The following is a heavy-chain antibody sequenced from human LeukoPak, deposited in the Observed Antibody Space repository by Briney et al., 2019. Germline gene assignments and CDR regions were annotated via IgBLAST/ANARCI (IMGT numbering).Heavy chain of an antibody. Sequence: SETLSLTCTVSGGSISSYYWSWIRQPPGKGLEWIGYIYYSGSTNYNPSLKSRVTISVDTSKNQFSLKLSSVTAADTAVYYCARDFGYSSRWSVLDCWGQGTLVTVSS. J-gene: IGHJ4*02. D-gene: IGHD6-13*01. CDR1: GGSISSYY. CDR3: ARDFGYSSRWSVLDC. CDR2: IYYSGST. V-gene: IGHV4-59*01.